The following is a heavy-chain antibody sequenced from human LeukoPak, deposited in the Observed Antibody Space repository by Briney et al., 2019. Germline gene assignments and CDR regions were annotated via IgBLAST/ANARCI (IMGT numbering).Heavy chain of an antibody. CDR3: ARGETMDV. V-gene: IGHV3-7*01. J-gene: IGHJ6*03. CDR1: GFIFETXX. D-gene: IGHD5-24*01. Sequence: GFIFETXXXSWVRXXPGXGPEWVANINEDGIEKHYVGSVRGRFTISRDNAENSLHLQMNSLRPEDMAVYYCARGETMDVWGKGTTVTVSS. CDR2: INEDGIEK.